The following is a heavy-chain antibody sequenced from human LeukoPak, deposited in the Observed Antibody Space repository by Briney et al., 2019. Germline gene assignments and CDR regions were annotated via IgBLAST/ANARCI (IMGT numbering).Heavy chain of an antibody. D-gene: IGHD2-15*01. CDR2: IYYSGST. V-gene: IGHV4-59*08. CDR3: ASIGYCSGGSCYSNYFDH. CDR1: GGSINSYY. J-gene: IGHJ4*02. Sequence: SETLSLTCTVSGGSINSYYWSWIRQPPGKSLEEMGYIYYSGSTKYNPSLESRVTISVDTSKNQFSLKVISVTAADTAVYHCASIGYCSGGSCYSNYFDHWGQGTLVTVSS.